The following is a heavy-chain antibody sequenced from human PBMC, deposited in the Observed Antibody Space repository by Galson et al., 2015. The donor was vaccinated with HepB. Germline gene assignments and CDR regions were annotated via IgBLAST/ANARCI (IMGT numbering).Heavy chain of an antibody. CDR3: ASRHSYFRSGTWYNVSDY. Sequence: QSGAEVKKPGESLKISCKGSGYSFTSHWIGWVRQMPGKGLECMGIIYPGDSETRYSPSFQGQVTLSADKSTNTAYLQWSSLKASDTAMYYCASRHSYFRSGTWYNVSDYWGQGTLVTVSS. CDR1: GYSFTSHW. V-gene: IGHV5-51*01. D-gene: IGHD3-10*01. J-gene: IGHJ4*02. CDR2: IYPGDSET.